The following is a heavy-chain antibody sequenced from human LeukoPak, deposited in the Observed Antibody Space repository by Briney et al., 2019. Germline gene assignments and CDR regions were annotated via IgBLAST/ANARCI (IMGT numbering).Heavy chain of an antibody. Sequence: NPSETLSLTCTVSGYSISSGYYWGWLRQPPGKGLEWIGNIHHSGSTYYNPSLKSRVTITLDTSENQFSLRLSSVTAADTAVYYCARVFTYGSGSYYSLYFDYWGQGTLVTVSS. CDR3: ARVFTYGSGSYYSLYFDY. D-gene: IGHD3-10*01. CDR1: GYSISSGYY. CDR2: IHHSGST. V-gene: IGHV4-38-2*02. J-gene: IGHJ4*02.